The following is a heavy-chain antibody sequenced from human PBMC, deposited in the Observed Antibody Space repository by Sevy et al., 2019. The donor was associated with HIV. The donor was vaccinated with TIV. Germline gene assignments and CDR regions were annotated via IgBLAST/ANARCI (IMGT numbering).Heavy chain of an antibody. CDR3: ARDYGGNSDAFDY. Sequence: GGSLRLSCAASGFTFSSYAMHRVRQAPRKGLEWVAVISYDGSNKYYADSVKGRFTISRDNSKNTLYLQMNSLRAEDTAVYYCARDYGGNSDAFDYWGQGTLVTVSS. V-gene: IGHV3-30-3*01. D-gene: IGHD4-17*01. CDR1: GFTFSSYA. CDR2: ISYDGSNK. J-gene: IGHJ4*02.